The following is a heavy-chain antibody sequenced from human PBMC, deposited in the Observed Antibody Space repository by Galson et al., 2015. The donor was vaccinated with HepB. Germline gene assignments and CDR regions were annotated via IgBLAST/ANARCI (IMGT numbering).Heavy chain of an antibody. V-gene: IGHV1-18*04. J-gene: IGHJ6*02. D-gene: IGHD3-3*01. CDR1: GYTFTSYG. CDR2: ISAYNGDT. Sequence: SVKVSCKASGYTFTSYGISWVRQAPGQGLEWMGWISAYNGDTNYAQKLQGRVTMTTDTSTSTAYMELRSLRSDGTAVYYCARNTIFGVVIYYYYGMDVWGQGTTVTVSS. CDR3: ARNTIFGVVIYYYYGMDV.